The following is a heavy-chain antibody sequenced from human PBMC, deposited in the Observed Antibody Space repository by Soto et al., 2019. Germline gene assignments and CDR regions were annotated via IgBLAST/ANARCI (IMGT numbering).Heavy chain of an antibody. V-gene: IGHV3-23*01. CDR1: GFTFSSYA. D-gene: IGHD6-19*01. Sequence: GGSLRLSCAASGFTFSSYAMSWVRQAPGKGLEWVSAISGSGGSTYYADSVKGRFTISRDNSKNTLYLQMNSLRAEDTAVYYCTASSGWYNAFDIWSQGTMVTVSS. J-gene: IGHJ3*02. CDR2: ISGSGGST. CDR3: TASSGWYNAFDI.